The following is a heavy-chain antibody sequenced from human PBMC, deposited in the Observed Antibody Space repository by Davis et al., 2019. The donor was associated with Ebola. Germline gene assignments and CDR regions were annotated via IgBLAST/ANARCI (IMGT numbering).Heavy chain of an antibody. CDR1: GGSISTFY. D-gene: IGHD1-26*01. J-gene: IGHJ4*02. CDR2: IYYNGDA. V-gene: IGHV4-59*01. CDR3: ARGQESSYTVKWARFDS. Sequence: SETLSLTCTVSGGSISTFYWSWIRQPPGRGLEYIGYIYYNGDADYNPSLNSRVTISVDTSKNQFSLNLSSVTAADTAVYFCARGQESSYTVKWARFDSWVQGTLVTVSS.